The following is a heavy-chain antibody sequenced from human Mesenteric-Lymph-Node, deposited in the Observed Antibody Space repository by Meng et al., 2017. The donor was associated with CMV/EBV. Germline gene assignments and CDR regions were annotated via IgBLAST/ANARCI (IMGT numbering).Heavy chain of an antibody. D-gene: IGHD3-10*01. CDR2: INASNGNT. J-gene: IGHJ4*02. CDR3: ARAPYYGSGPNMEFDY. Sequence: YTFTSYAMHWVRQGPGQRLERMGWINASNGNTKYTQKFQSRVTITRDTSASTAYMELSNLRSEDTAVYYCARAPYYGSGPNMEFDYWGQGTLVTVSS. V-gene: IGHV1-3*01. CDR1: YTFTSYA.